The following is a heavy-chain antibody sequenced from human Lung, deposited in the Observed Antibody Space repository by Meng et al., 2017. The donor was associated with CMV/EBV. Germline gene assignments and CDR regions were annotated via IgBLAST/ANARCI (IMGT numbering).Heavy chain of an antibody. Sequence: SXEASGLSIGGNYMSWVRQAPGKGLVWVAVIYISEKTYYADSVKGRFTISRDKSKNTIYLQMQSLAVEDTAVYYCARDRGCRGTTCHTSYSYGLDVWGQGTTVXVSS. V-gene: IGHV3-66*03. CDR2: IYISEKT. J-gene: IGHJ6*02. D-gene: IGHD3-22*01. CDR1: GLSIGGNY. CDR3: ARDRGCRGTTCHTSYSYGLDV.